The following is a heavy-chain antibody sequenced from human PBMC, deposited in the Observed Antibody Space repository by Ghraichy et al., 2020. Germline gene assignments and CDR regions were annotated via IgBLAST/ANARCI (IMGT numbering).Heavy chain of an antibody. D-gene: IGHD3-22*01. Sequence: GSLRLSCAASGFTFRSYWMSWVRQAPGKGLEWVANIKQDGSEKYYVDSLKGRFTISRDNAKNSLYLQMNSLRAEDTAVYYCARDYYERSNYHYIYYSEYWGQGSLVTVSS. CDR1: GFTFRSYW. J-gene: IGHJ4*02. V-gene: IGHV3-7*01. CDR3: ARDYYERSNYHYIYYSEY. CDR2: IKQDGSEK.